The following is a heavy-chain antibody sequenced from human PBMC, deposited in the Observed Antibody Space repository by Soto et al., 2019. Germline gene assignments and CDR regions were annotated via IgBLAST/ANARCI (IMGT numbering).Heavy chain of an antibody. D-gene: IGHD6-19*01. CDR1: GDTFTSYN. CDR3: ARDHRQGYSSGWYPDY. CDR2: INPSGGST. V-gene: IGHV1-46*01. J-gene: IGHJ4*02. Sequence: ASVKVCCKASGDTFTSYNMHWVRQAPGQGLEWMGIINPSGGSTSYAQKFQGRVTMTRDTSTSTAYMELRSLRSDDTAVYYCARDHRQGYSSGWYPDYWGQGTLVTVSS.